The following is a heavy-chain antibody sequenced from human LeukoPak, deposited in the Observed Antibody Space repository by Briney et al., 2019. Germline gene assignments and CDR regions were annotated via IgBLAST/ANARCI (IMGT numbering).Heavy chain of an antibody. CDR1: GYTFTSYG. CDR2: ISAYNGNT. Sequence: GASVKVSCKASGYTFTSYGISWVRQAPGQGLEWMGWISAYNGNTNYAQKLQGRVTMTTDTSTSTAYMELSSLRSEDMAVYYCARAHTPYYDVSGVYFDYWGQGTLVTVSS. D-gene: IGHD3-22*01. J-gene: IGHJ4*02. CDR3: ARAHTPYYDVSGVYFDY. V-gene: IGHV1-18*03.